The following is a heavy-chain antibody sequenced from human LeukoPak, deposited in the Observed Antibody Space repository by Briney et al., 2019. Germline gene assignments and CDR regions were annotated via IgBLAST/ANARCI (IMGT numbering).Heavy chain of an antibody. D-gene: IGHD6-13*01. V-gene: IGHV3-66*01. CDR2: IYSGGST. J-gene: IGHJ4*02. CDR1: GFTVSSNY. CDR3: AIDFSSSLLDY. Sequence: PGGSLRLSCAASGFTVSSNYMSWVRQAPGKGLEWVSVIYSGGSTYYADSVKGRFTISRDNSKNTLYLQMNSLRAEDTAVYYCAIDFSSSLLDYWGQGTLVTVSS.